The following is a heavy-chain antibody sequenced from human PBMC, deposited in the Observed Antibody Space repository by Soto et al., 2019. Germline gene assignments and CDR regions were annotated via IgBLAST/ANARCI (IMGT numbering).Heavy chain of an antibody. CDR1: GGSFSGYY. CDR3: ARIYEYMWGSYRLSLNYRYV. CDR2: INHSGST. J-gene: IGHJ6*03. V-gene: IGHV4-34*01. D-gene: IGHD3-16*02. Sequence: PSETLSLTCAVYGGSFSGYYWSWIRQPPGKGLEWIGEINHSGSTNYNPSLKSRVTISVDTSKNQFSLKLSSVTAADTAVYYCARIYEYMWGSYRLSLNYRYVWGKGTTVTVS.